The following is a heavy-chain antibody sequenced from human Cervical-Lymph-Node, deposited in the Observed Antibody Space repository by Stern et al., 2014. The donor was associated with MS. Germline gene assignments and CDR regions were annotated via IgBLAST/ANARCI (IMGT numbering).Heavy chain of an antibody. CDR1: ESTFRTYW. CDR3: ARDLSGRDDS. Sequence: EVQLVESGGGLVQPGGSLRLSWADYESTFRTYWMHWVRQVPGKELMWVSRINEDGSTTNYADSVKGRFTISRDNARNTLYLQMNSLRAEDTGIYYCARDLSGRDDSWGQGTLVTVSS. V-gene: IGHV3-74*01. D-gene: IGHD1-26*01. CDR2: INEDGSTT. J-gene: IGHJ4*02.